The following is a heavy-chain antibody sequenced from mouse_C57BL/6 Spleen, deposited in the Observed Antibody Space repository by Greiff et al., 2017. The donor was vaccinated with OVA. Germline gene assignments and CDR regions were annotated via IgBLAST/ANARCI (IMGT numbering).Heavy chain of an antibody. Sequence: EVQLVESGGGLVQPGGSLKLSCAASGFTFSDYYMYWVRQTPEKRLEWVAYISNGGGSTYYPDTVKGRFTISRDNAKNTLYLQMSRLKSEDTAMYYCARPDYYGSSYLVYWGQGTLVTVSA. J-gene: IGHJ3*01. CDR2: ISNGGGST. D-gene: IGHD1-1*01. CDR3: ARPDYYGSSYLVY. V-gene: IGHV5-12*01. CDR1: GFTFSDYY.